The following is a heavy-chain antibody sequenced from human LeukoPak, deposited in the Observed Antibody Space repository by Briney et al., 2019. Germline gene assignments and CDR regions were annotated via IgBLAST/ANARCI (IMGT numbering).Heavy chain of an antibody. D-gene: IGHD4-11*01. CDR1: GFTFSNYG. Sequence: GGSLRLSCAASGFTFSNYGMHWVRQAPGKGLEWVGFIRSKAYGGTTDYAASVKGRFTISRDDSKSIAYLQMNSLKTEDAAVYYCTRGMTRVTTCDFQHWGQGTLVTVSS. J-gene: IGHJ1*01. V-gene: IGHV3-49*04. CDR3: TRGMTRVTTCDFQH. CDR2: IRSKAYGGTT.